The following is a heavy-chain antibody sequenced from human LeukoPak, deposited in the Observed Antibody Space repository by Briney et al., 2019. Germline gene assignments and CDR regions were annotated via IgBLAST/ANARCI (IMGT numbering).Heavy chain of an antibody. CDR1: GGYFSGYY. CDR3: ARERQKHSISSTRDYYYYMDF. J-gene: IGHJ6*03. CDR2: LYYSGST. Sequence: SETLSLTCAVYGGYFSGYYWSWIRQPPGKGLERLGYLYYSGSTRYNPSLKSRLSISIDTSHNQFSLRLSSVTAADTAVYFCARERQKHSISSTRDYYYYMDFWGTGTSVTVSS. V-gene: IGHV4-59*01. D-gene: IGHD6-6*01.